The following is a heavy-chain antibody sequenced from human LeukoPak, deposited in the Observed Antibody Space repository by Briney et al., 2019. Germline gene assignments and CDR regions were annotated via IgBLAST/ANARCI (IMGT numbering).Heavy chain of an antibody. V-gene: IGHV3-23*01. D-gene: IGHD5-18*01. CDR3: AKDRFEIHNFDY. CDR2: ISGSGGST. Sequence: GALRLSCAASGFTFSSYAMSWVRQAPGKGLEWVSAISGSGGSTYYADSVKGRFTISRDNSKNTLYLQMNSLGAEDTAVYYCAKDRFEIHNFDYWGQGTLVTVSS. CDR1: GFTFSSYA. J-gene: IGHJ4*02.